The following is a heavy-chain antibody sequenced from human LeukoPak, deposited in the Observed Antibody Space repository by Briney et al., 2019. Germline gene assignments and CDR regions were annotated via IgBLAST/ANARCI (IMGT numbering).Heavy chain of an antibody. V-gene: IGHV3-74*01. CDR3: ARDRYSYAYNSAFDI. CDR2: INSDGSST. D-gene: IGHD5-18*01. J-gene: IGHJ3*02. CDR1: GFTFSSYW. Sequence: GGSLRLSCAASGFTFSSYWMHWVRQAPGKGLVWVSRINSDGSSTSYADSVKGRFTISRDNAKNTLYLQMNSLRAEDTAVYYCARDRYSYAYNSAFDIWGQGTMVTISS.